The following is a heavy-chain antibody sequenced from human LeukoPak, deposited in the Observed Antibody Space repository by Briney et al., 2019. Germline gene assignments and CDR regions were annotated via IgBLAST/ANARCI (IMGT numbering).Heavy chain of an antibody. CDR2: IYYSGST. CDR3: ARDPYSSSWGSYWYFDL. D-gene: IGHD6-13*01. CDR1: GGSISSSSYY. Sequence: SETLSLTCTVSGGSISSSSYYWGWIRQPPGKGLEWIGSIYYSGSTYYNPSLKSRVTISVDTSKNQFSLKLSSVTAADTAVYYCARDPYSSSWGSYWYFDLWGRGTLVTVSS. J-gene: IGHJ2*01. V-gene: IGHV4-39*07.